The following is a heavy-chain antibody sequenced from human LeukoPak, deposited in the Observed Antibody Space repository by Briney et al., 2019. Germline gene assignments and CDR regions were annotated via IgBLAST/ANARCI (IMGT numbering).Heavy chain of an antibody. D-gene: IGHD2-2*01. Sequence: SETLSLTCAVYGGSFSGYYWSWIRQPPGKELEWIGEINHSGSTNYNPSLKSRVTISVDTSKNQFSLKLSSVTAADTAVYYCARYDCSSTSCYAGEYYFDYWGQGTLVTVSS. CDR2: INHSGST. CDR1: GGSFSGYY. V-gene: IGHV4-34*01. J-gene: IGHJ4*02. CDR3: ARYDCSSTSCYAGEYYFDY.